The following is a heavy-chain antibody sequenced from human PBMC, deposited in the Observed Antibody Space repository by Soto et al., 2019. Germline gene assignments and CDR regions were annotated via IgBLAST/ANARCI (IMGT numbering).Heavy chain of an antibody. CDR2: IIPIFDTA. Sequence: PGQVSCKASGRTFCSYSISWVHLAPGQCLEWMWGIIPIFDTANYAHKFQGRVTITADESASTAYMELSSLRSEYTALYYCAGRYCFPNAGFDYWGQGTLVNVAS. D-gene: IGHD2-15*01. CDR1: GRTFCSYS. CDR3: AGRYCFPNAGFDY. J-gene: IGHJ4*02. V-gene: IGHV1-69*13.